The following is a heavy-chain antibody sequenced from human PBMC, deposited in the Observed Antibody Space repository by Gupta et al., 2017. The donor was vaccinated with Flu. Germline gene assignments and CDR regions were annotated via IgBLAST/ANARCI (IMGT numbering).Heavy chain of an antibody. Sequence: AIRWVRQAPGQRLEWMGWINTDNGNTKYSQKFQGRVTITRDTSASTVYSELSSLRSEDTALYYCARRLDYTSWDDVFDIWGQGTMVTVSS. D-gene: IGHD3-3*01. CDR1: A. CDR3: ARRLDYTSWDDVFDI. J-gene: IGHJ3*02. V-gene: IGHV1-3*04. CDR2: INTDNGNT.